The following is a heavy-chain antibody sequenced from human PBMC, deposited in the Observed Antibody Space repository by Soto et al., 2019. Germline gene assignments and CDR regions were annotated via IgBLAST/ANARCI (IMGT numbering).Heavy chain of an antibody. Sequence: SETLSLTCPVSGGSISSYYWSWIRPPPGKGLEWIGYIYYSGSTTYNPSLKSRVTISVDTSKNQLSLKLRSVTAADTAVYYCARGLPPASGYYYDYWGQGTLVTASS. CDR2: IYYSGST. J-gene: IGHJ4*02. CDR1: GGSISSYY. D-gene: IGHD3-22*01. V-gene: IGHV4-59*01. CDR3: ARGLPPASGYYYDY.